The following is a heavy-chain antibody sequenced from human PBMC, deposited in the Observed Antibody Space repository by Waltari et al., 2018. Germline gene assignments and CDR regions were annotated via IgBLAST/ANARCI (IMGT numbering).Heavy chain of an antibody. Sequence: QVQLQESGPGLVKPSQTLSLTCTVSGGSISSGSYYWSWIRQPAGKGLEWIGRIYTSGRTNYNPSLKIRVTISVDTSKNQFSLKLSSVTAADTAVYYCARGVRGWFGELSPSWFDPWGQGTLVTVSS. J-gene: IGHJ5*02. V-gene: IGHV4-61*02. D-gene: IGHD3-10*01. CDR2: IYTSGRT. CDR1: GGSISSGSYY. CDR3: ARGVRGWFGELSPSWFDP.